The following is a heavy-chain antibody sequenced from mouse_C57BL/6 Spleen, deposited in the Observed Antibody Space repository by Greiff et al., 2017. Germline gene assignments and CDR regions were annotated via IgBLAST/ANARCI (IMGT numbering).Heavy chain of an antibody. CDR1: GYTFTDYY. D-gene: IGHD2-1*01. CDR2: IGPGSGST. V-gene: IGHV1-77*01. CDR3: ASNYDPYYYAMDY. J-gene: IGHJ4*01. Sequence: VQLQQSGAELVKPGASVKISCKASGYTFTDYYINWVKQRPGQGLEWIGKIGPGSGSTYYNEKFKGKATLTADKSYSTAYMQLSSLTSEVSAVYFCASNYDPYYYAMDYWGQGTSVTVSS.